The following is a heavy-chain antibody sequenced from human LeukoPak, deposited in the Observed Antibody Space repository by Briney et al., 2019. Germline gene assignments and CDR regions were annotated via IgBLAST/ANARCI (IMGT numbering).Heavy chain of an antibody. CDR2: IYYSGST. V-gene: IGHV4-59*01. J-gene: IGHJ6*02. CDR3: AKDRVAVEYYYYYGMDV. Sequence: ETLSLTCTVSGGSISSYYRSWIRQPPGKGLEWIGYIYYSGSTNYNPSLKSRVTISVDTSKNQFSLKLSSVTAEDTAVYYCAKDRVAVEYYYYYGMDVWGQGTTVTVSS. CDR1: GGSISSYY. D-gene: IGHD3-16*01.